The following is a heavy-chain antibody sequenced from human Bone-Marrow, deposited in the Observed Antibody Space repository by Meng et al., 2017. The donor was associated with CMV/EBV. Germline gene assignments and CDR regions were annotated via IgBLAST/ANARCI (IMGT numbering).Heavy chain of an antibody. D-gene: IGHD1-14*01. J-gene: IGHJ3*02. V-gene: IGHV1-18*01. Sequence: AAVKVSCKASGYTFTSYGISWVRQAPGQGLEWMGWISAYNGNTSYAQKLQSRVTMTTDTTTSTAYMELRSLRTDDTAVYYGARSRNDAFDIWGQGTMVTVSS. CDR2: ISAYNGNT. CDR1: GYTFTSYG. CDR3: ARSRNDAFDI.